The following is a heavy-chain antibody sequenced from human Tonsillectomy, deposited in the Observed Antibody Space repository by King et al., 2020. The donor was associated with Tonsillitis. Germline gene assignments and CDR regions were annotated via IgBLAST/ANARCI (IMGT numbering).Heavy chain of an antibody. V-gene: IGHV3-7*01. CDR3: AIHDCNTISCPLDV. Sequence: VQLVESGGGVVQPGGSLRLACAASGFTFSTSWMSWVRQAPGKGLEWVANIKQDGSVKHYVDSVKGRFTISRDNAKNSLYLQMNSLRAEDTAVYYCAIHDCNTISCPLDVSRQGTMVTVSS. CDR1: GFTFSTSW. CDR2: IKQDGSVK. D-gene: IGHD2/OR15-2a*01. J-gene: IGHJ3*01.